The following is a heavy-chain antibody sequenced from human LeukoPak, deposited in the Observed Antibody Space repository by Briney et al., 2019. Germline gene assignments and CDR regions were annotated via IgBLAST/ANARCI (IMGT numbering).Heavy chain of an antibody. Sequence: SETLSLTCTVSGGSTSSSSYYWGWIRQPPGKGLEWIGSIYYSGSTYYNPSLKSRVTISVDTSKNQFSLKLSSVTAADTAVYYCVRHELYNWKQNWFDPWGQGTLVTVSS. CDR2: IYYSGST. J-gene: IGHJ5*02. D-gene: IGHD1-20*01. V-gene: IGHV4-39*01. CDR1: GGSTSSSSYY. CDR3: VRHELYNWKQNWFDP.